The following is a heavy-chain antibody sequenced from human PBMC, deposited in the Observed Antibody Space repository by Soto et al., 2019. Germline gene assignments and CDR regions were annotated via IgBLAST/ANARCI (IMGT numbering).Heavy chain of an antibody. D-gene: IGHD6-19*01. Sequence: GGSLRLSCAASGFTFSSYAMHWVRQAPGKGLEWVAVISYDGSNKYYADSVKGRFTISRDNSKNTLYLQMNSLRAEDTAVYYCAKAPIAVAALNWFDPWGQGTLVTVSS. V-gene: IGHV3-30-3*01. CDR2: ISYDGSNK. CDR1: GFTFSSYA. CDR3: AKAPIAVAALNWFDP. J-gene: IGHJ5*02.